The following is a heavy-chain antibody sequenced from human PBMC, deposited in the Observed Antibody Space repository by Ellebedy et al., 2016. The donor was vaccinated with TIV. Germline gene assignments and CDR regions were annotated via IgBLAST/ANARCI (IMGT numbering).Heavy chain of an antibody. CDR2: INHSGST. J-gene: IGHJ6*01. Sequence: MPSETLSLTCAVYGGSFSGYYWSWIRQPPGKGLEWIGEINHSGSTNYNPSLKSRVTISVNTSKNQFSLKLSSVTAADTAVYYCASIFTMLRGGMDVWGQGTTVTVSS. CDR1: GGSFSGYY. D-gene: IGHD3-10*01. V-gene: IGHV4-34*01. CDR3: ASIFTMLRGGMDV.